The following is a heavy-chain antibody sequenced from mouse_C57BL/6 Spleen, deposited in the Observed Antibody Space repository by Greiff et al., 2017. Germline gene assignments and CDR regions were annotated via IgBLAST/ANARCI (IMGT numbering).Heavy chain of an antibody. CDR3: ARDYGQSFFDY. V-gene: IGHV1-26*01. J-gene: IGHJ2*01. Sequence: VQLQQSGPELVKPGASVKISCKASGYTFTDYYMNWVKQSHGKSLEWIGDINPNNGGTSYNQKFKGKATLTVDKSSSTAYMELRSLTSEDSAVYYCARDYGQSFFDYWGQGTTLTVSS. D-gene: IGHD1-1*01. CDR2: INPNNGGT. CDR1: GYTFTDYY.